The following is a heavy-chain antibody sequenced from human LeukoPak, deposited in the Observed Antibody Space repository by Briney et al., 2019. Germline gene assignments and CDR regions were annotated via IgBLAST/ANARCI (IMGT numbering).Heavy chain of an antibody. J-gene: IGHJ4*02. CDR2: IYSGDSDT. CDR3: ARSLYGDGYNFWPC. D-gene: IGHD5-24*01. V-gene: IGHV5-51*01. CDR1: GYTFTHYW. Sequence: GGSLKISCKGSGYTFTHYWIGWVRQMPGEGLGWGGIIYSGDSDTRYSPSFQAEVTISADNSISTAYLQWSSQKASDTAMYYCARSLYGDGYNFWPCWGQGTLVTVSS.